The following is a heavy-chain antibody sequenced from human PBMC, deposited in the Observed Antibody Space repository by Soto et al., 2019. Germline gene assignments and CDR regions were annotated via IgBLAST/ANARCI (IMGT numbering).Heavy chain of an antibody. Sequence: XGSLRISCAASGFTFSSYEMNWVRQAPGKGLEWGSYISSSGSTIYYADSVKGRFTISRDNAKNSLYLQMNSLRAEDTAVYYCAREKLYYDILTGYLHYYGMDVWGQGTTVTVSS. V-gene: IGHV3-48*03. CDR3: AREKLYYDILTGYLHYYGMDV. D-gene: IGHD3-9*01. CDR2: ISSSGSTI. J-gene: IGHJ6*02. CDR1: GFTFSSYE.